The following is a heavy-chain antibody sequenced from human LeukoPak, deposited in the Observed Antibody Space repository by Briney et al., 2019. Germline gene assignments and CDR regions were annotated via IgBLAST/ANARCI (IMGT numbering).Heavy chain of an antibody. CDR3: ARAAAQWLNIYYYYMDV. CDR1: GGSISSGSDY. CDR2: IYTSGST. J-gene: IGHJ6*03. Sequence: SQTLSLTCTVSGGSISSGSDYWSWIRQPAGKGLEWIGRIYTSGSTNYNPSLESRVTISVDTSKNQFSLKLSSVTAADTALYYCARAAAQWLNIYYYYMDVWGKGTTVTVSS. D-gene: IGHD6-19*01. V-gene: IGHV4-61*02.